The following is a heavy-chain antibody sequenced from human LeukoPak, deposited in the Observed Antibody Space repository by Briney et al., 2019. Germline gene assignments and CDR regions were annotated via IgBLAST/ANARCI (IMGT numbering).Heavy chain of an antibody. V-gene: IGHV3-7*01. D-gene: IGHD3-9*01. Sequence: GGSLRLSCAASGFTFSSYWMSWVRQAPGKGLEWVANIKQDGSEKYYVDSVKGRFTTSRDNAKNSLYLQMNSLRAEDTAVYYCAREGRYFDWLPYDDAFDIWGQGTMVTVSS. CDR2: IKQDGSEK. J-gene: IGHJ3*02. CDR1: GFTFSSYW. CDR3: AREGRYFDWLPYDDAFDI.